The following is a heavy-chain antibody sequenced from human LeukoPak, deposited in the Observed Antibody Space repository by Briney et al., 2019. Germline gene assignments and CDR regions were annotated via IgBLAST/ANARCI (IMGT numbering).Heavy chain of an antibody. CDR1: GYTFPSKG. CDR2: VSAFSGNT. CDR3: ARDVDHRFDF. J-gene: IGHJ5*01. V-gene: IGHV1-18*01. Sequence: ASVKVSCKASGYTFPSKGISWVRQAPGQGLEWMGWVSAFSGNTNYAQKLQGRVTMTTDTSTTTAYMELRSLTSDDTAVYYCARDVDHRFDFWGQGTLVTVSS. D-gene: IGHD1-14*01.